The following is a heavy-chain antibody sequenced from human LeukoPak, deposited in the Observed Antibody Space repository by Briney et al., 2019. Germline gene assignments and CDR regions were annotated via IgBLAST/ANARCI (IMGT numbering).Heavy chain of an antibody. CDR1: GFTFDDYG. CDR2: INWNGGST. D-gene: IGHD6-13*01. V-gene: IGHV3-20*04. J-gene: IGHJ6*03. Sequence: GGSLRLSCAASGFTFDDYGMSWVRHAPGKGLEWVSGINWNGGSTGYADSVKGRFTISRDNAKNSLYLQVNSLRAEDTALYYCARGASYSSSWYAPYYYMDVWGKGTTVTVSS. CDR3: ARGASYSSSWYAPYYYMDV.